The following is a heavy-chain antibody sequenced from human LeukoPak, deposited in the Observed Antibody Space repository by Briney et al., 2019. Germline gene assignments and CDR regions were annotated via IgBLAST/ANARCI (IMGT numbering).Heavy chain of an antibody. D-gene: IGHD4-17*01. V-gene: IGHV1-2*02. CDR2: LNPNSGGT. J-gene: IGHJ6*03. CDR1: GYTFTSYG. Sequence: ASVKVSCKASGYTFTSYGISWVRQAPGQGLEWMGWLNPNSGGTNYAQKFQGRVTMTRDTSISTAYMELRSLRSDDTAVYYCARSGSTMTTRPNYYYYYMDVWGTGTTVTVSS. CDR3: ARSGSTMTTRPNYYYYYMDV.